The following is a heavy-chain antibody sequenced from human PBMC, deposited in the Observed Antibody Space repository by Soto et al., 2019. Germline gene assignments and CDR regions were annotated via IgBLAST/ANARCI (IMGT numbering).Heavy chain of an antibody. Sequence: QVQLVQSGAEVKKPGSSVKVSCKASRGTFSSYAFSWVRQAPGQGLEWMGGIIRIFHTPTYAQKFQGRVTITADESTSTAYMELISLRSDDTAVYYCVHRRDGYNSAFFDYWGQGTLVTVSS. J-gene: IGHJ4*02. CDR1: RGTFSSYA. CDR3: VHRRDGYNSAFFDY. D-gene: IGHD5-12*01. CDR2: IIRIFHTP. V-gene: IGHV1-69*01.